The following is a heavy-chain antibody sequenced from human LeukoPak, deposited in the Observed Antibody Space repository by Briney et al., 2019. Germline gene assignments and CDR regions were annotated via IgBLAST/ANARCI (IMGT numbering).Heavy chain of an antibody. V-gene: IGHV1-8*02. CDR1: GYTFTSYY. Sequence: GALVKVSCKASGYTFTSYYMHWVRQATGQGLEWMGWMNPNSGNTGYAQKFQGRVTMTRNTSISTAYMELSSLRSEDTAVYYCASEGYSERCSSTSCYWHYMDVWGKGTTVTISS. CDR2: MNPNSGNT. D-gene: IGHD2-2*01. CDR3: ASEGYSERCSSTSCYWHYMDV. J-gene: IGHJ6*03.